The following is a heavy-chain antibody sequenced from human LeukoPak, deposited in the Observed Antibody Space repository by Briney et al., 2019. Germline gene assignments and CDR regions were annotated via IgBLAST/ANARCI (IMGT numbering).Heavy chain of an antibody. CDR2: IKPKTDGETT. CDR1: GFTFSNAY. CDR3: ITPLPYSAQ. V-gene: IGHV3-15*07. D-gene: IGHD2-21*01. J-gene: IGHJ4*02. Sequence: GGSLRLSCAASGFTFSNAYMNWVRQAPGKGLEWAGRIKPKTDGETTEYAAPVKGRFSISRDDSKNMLYLQMNSLKTEDTAVHYCITPLPYSAQGGQGTLVAVSS.